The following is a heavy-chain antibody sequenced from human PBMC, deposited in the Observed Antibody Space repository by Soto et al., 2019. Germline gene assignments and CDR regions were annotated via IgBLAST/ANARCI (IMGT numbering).Heavy chain of an antibody. V-gene: IGHV1-69*12. J-gene: IGHJ5*02. CDR3: AIGGDYFLSRSCFDP. CDR2: IIPIFGTA. Sequence: QVQLVQSGAEVKKPGSSVKVSCKASGGTFSSYAISWVRQAPGQGLEWMGGIIPIFGTANYAQKFQGRVTIPADEPTSTAYLDLSSLSSEDTAVYYCAIGGDYFLSRSCFDPWGQGTLVTVSS. D-gene: IGHD4-17*01. CDR1: GGTFSSYA.